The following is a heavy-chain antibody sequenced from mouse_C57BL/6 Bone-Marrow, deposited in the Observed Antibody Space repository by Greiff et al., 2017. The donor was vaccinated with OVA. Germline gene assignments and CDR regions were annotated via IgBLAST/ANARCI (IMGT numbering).Heavy chain of an antibody. D-gene: IGHD1-1*01. CDR1: GFTFSSYA. Sequence: EVQLVESGEGLVKPGGSLKLSCAASGFTFSSYAMPWVRQTPEKRLEWVAYISSGGGYIYYAATLQGRFTISRDNARNTLYLQMSSLKYEDTDMYDCTRGDYYGSSHPYFDGWGKGTTLTVSS. CDR2: ISSGGGYI. CDR3: TRGDYYGSSHPYFDG. J-gene: IGHJ2*01. V-gene: IGHV5-9-1*02.